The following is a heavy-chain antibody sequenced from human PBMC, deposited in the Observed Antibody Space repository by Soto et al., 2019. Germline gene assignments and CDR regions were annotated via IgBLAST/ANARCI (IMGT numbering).Heavy chain of an antibody. CDR2: IYHSGST. V-gene: IGHV4-30-2*01. Sequence: LSLTCAVSGGSISSGGYSWSWIRQPPGKGLEWIGYIYHSGSTYYNPSLKSRVTISVDRSKNQFSLKLGSVTAADTAVYYCARVVVITHNWFDPWGQGTLVTVSS. CDR3: ARVVVITHNWFDP. J-gene: IGHJ5*02. CDR1: GGSISSGGYS. D-gene: IGHD3-22*01.